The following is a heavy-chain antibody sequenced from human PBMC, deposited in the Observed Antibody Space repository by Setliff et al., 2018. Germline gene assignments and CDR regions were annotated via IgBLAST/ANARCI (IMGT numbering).Heavy chain of an antibody. Sequence: ASVKVSCKASGGTFSSYAISWVRQAPGQGLEWMGGIIPIFGTANYAQKFQGRFTISRDNFKNTLYLQMSSLRVEDTAVYYCAKDVGRGSGYYYYTDVWGKGTTVTVSS. V-gene: IGHV1-69*05. CDR3: AKDVGRGSGYYYYTDV. CDR2: IIPIFGTA. D-gene: IGHD2-15*01. J-gene: IGHJ6*03. CDR1: GGTFSSYA.